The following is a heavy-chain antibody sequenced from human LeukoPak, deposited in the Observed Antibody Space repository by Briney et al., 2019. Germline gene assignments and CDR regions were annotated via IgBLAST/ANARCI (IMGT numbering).Heavy chain of an antibody. D-gene: IGHD3-10*01. CDR3: AKRGIVIRGVLIMGFHKAAYYFDY. CDR2: IRESGGGI. V-gene: IGHV3-23*01. CDR1: EIRVSNYD. J-gene: IGHJ4*02. Sequence: LGGSLRLSCVVSEIRVSNYDMSWVRQAPGKGLEWVSGIRESGGGINYADSVKGRFTASRDNSMNTVYLQMNSLRADDTAVYFCAKRGIVIRGVLIMGFHKAAYYFDYWGPGIPVTVSS.